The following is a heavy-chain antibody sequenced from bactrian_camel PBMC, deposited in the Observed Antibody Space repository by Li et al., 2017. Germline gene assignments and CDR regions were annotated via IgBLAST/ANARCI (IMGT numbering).Heavy chain of an antibody. J-gene: IGHJ4*01. D-gene: IGHD6*01. CDR2: ISYSGKTT. Sequence: VQLVESGGGLVQPGGSLRLTCTASGFGFDDDAMGWTRQAPGKGLEWVATISYSGKTTLYADFVQGRFTISRDNAKRTLYLQMNSLKPEDTAMYYCAISRWVVAGLNPSVNNLGQGTQVTVS. CDR1: GFGFDDDA. V-gene: IGHV3-1*01.